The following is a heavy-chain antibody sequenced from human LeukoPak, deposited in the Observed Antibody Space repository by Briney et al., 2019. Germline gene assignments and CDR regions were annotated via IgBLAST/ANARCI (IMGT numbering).Heavy chain of an antibody. CDR1: GFNLNIYY. J-gene: IGHJ5*02. V-gene: IGHV3-11*04. Sequence: GGSLRLSCAASGFNLNIYYMSWIRQAPGKGLEWVSYISSSGSTIYYADSVKGRFTISRDNAKNSLYLQMNSLRAEDTAVYYCARGGGDYDFWSGYSYNWFDPWGQGTLVTVSS. D-gene: IGHD3-3*01. CDR3: ARGGGDYDFWSGYSYNWFDP. CDR2: ISSSGSTI.